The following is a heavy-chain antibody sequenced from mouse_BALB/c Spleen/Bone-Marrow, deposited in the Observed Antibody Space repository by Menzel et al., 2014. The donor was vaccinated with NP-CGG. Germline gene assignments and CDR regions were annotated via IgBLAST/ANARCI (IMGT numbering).Heavy chain of an antibody. Sequence: VQLKQYGAELVKPWGSVQVACTASGFNIKDTYMHWVKQRPEQGLEWIGRIDPANGNTKYDPKFQGKATITADSSSNTPYLQVSSLTSEDTAVYYCDRGYYAMDYWGQATSATVSS. CDR1: GFNIKDTY. CDR3: DRGYYAMDY. J-gene: IGHJ4*01. CDR2: IDPANGNT. V-gene: IGHV14-3*02.